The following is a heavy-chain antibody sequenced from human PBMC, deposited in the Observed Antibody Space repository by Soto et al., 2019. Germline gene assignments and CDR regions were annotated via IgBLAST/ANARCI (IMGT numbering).Heavy chain of an antibody. J-gene: IGHJ4*02. CDR3: ARLLPSSNWSIFEY. CDR1: GGSVSSGKSY. D-gene: IGHD6-13*01. V-gene: IGHV4-61*01. CDR2: IYYSGNT. Sequence: QVQLQESGPGLVKPSETLSLTCTVSGGSVSSGKSYWSWIRQPPGKGLEWIGYIYYSGNTNYNPSLKSRVTMSVDTSKNQFSLNLSSVTAADTAVYYCARLLPSSNWSIFEYWGQGALVTVSS.